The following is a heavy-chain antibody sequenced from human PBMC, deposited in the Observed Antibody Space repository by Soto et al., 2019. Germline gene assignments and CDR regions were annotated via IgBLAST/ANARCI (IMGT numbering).Heavy chain of an antibody. CDR1: GIRLSESY. D-gene: IGHD3-16*01. J-gene: IGHJ3*01. CDR3: ARRRAFGEVEAFDD. Sequence: QVQLVESGGGLVKPGGTLRLSCAGSGIRLSESYINWIRLTPVKGLAWISYIGDSYRHYAASVRGRFTISRDNVQTSVSLEMTNRRADDTAMYYCARRRAFGEVEAFDDCGPGTLVTVSS. CDR2: IGDSYR. V-gene: IGHV3-11*05.